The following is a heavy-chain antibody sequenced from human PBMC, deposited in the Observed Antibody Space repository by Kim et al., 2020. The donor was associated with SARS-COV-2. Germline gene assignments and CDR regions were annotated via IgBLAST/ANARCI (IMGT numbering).Heavy chain of an antibody. CDR2: INHSGST. J-gene: IGHJ6*02. D-gene: IGHD3-16*02. CDR1: GGSFSGYY. Sequence: SETLSLTCAVYGGSFSGYYWSWIRQPPGKGLEWIGEINHSGSTNYNPSLKSRVTISVDTSKNQFSLKLSSVTAADTAVYYCARNLGEYYDYVWGSYRLKGYYYGMDVWGQGTTVTVSS. CDR3: ARNLGEYYDYVWGSYRLKGYYYGMDV. V-gene: IGHV4-34*01.